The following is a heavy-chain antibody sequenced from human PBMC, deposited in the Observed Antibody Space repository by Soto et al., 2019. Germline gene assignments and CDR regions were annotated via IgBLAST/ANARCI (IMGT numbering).Heavy chain of an antibody. Sequence: QLQLQESGSGLVKPSQTLSLTCAVSGGSISSGGYSWSWIRQPPGKGLEWIGYIYHSGSTYYNPSLKSRVTISVDRSKNQFSLKLSSVTAADTAVYYCARVGSSYDAYWFDPWGQGTLVTVSS. CDR1: GGSISSGGYS. J-gene: IGHJ5*02. CDR2: IYHSGST. CDR3: ARVGSSYDAYWFDP. V-gene: IGHV4-30-2*01. D-gene: IGHD3-3*01.